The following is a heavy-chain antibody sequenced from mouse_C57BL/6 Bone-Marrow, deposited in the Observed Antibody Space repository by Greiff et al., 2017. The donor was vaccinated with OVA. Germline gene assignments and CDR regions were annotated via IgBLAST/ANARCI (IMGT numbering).Heavy chain of an antibody. J-gene: IGHJ4*01. CDR2: IYPGSGST. Sequence: QVQLQQPGAELVKPGASVKMSCKASGYTFTSYWINWVKQRPGQGLEWIGDIYPGSGSTNYNEKFKSKATLTVDTSSSTAYMQLSSLTSEDSAVYYCARVEFYYGSSYAMDYWGQGTSVTVSS. CDR3: ARVEFYYGSSYAMDY. D-gene: IGHD1-1*01. V-gene: IGHV1-55*01. CDR1: GYTFTSYW.